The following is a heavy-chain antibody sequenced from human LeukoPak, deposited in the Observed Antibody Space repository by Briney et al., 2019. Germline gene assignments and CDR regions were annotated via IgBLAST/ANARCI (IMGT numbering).Heavy chain of an antibody. Sequence: ASETLALICTVCGGSISSHYWSWIRQPPGKGREGIGYIYYSGSTNYNPSFKSQVTISVDPSKHQCSLELSSVTAADTAVYYWARAGSSGWYEFDYWGQGTLATVSS. CDR2: IYYSGST. J-gene: IGHJ4*02. CDR3: ARAGSSGWYEFDY. CDR1: GGSISSHY. D-gene: IGHD6-19*01. V-gene: IGHV4-59*11.